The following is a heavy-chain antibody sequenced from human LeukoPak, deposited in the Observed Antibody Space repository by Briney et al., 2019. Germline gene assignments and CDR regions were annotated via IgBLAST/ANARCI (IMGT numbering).Heavy chain of an antibody. J-gene: IGHJ4*02. CDR2: ISYDGSKK. CDR3: ARATSFDY. Sequence: GTSLRLSCAASGFTFSNSGMHWVRQAPGKGLEWVAVISYDGSKKYYADSVKGRFTISRDNAKNSLYLQMNSLRAEDTAVYYCARATSFDYWGQGTLVTVSS. V-gene: IGHV3-30*03. CDR1: GFTFSNSG.